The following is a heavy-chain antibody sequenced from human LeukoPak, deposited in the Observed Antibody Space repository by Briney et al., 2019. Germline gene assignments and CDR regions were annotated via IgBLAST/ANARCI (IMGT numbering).Heavy chain of an antibody. CDR2: ISGSGGST. CDR1: GFTFSSYA. CDR3: AKDPSPLDIVVVPAAMIFDY. D-gene: IGHD2-2*01. Sequence: GSLRLSCAASGFTFSSYAMSWVRQALGKGLEWVSAISGSGGSTYYADSVKGRFTISRDNSKNTLYLQMNSLRAEDTAVYYCAKDPSPLDIVVVPAAMIFDYWGQGTLVTVSS. V-gene: IGHV3-23*01. J-gene: IGHJ4*02.